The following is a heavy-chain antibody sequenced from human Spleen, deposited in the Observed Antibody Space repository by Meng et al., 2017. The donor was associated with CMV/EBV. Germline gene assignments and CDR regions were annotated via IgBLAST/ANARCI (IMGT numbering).Heavy chain of an antibody. CDR2: IWYDGSNK. Sequence: GESLKISCAASGFTFSSYGMHWVRQAPGKGLEWVAVIWYDGSNKYYADSVKGRFTISRDNSKNTLYLQMNSLRAEDTAVYYCAKCSSTSCRYFDYWGQGTLVTVSS. J-gene: IGHJ4*02. V-gene: IGHV3-33*06. CDR1: GFTFSSYG. CDR3: AKCSSTSCRYFDY. D-gene: IGHD2-2*01.